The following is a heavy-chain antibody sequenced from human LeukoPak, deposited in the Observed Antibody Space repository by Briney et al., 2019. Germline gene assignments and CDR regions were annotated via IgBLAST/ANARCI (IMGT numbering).Heavy chain of an antibody. CDR3: ASSKRWLQRTIDY. CDR2: INHSGST. Sequence: TSETLSLTCAVYGGSFSGYYWSWIRQPPGKGLEWIGEINHSGSTNYNPSLKSRVTISVDTSKNQFSPKLSSVTAADTAVYYCASSKRWLQRTIDYWGQGTLVTVSS. V-gene: IGHV4-34*01. J-gene: IGHJ4*02. CDR1: GGSFSGYY. D-gene: IGHD5-12*01.